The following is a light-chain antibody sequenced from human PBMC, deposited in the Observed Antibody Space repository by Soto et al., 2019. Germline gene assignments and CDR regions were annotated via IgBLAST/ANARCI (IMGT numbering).Light chain of an antibody. J-gene: IGKJ3*01. CDR2: DAS. CDR1: QSISSW. CDR3: QQYNSYPFT. V-gene: IGKV1-5*01. Sequence: DIQMTQSPSTLSASVGDRVTITCRASQSISSWLAWYQQKPGKAPNLLIYDASSLESGVPSRFSGSASGTEFTLTISTLQPDDFATYYCQQYNSYPFTFGPGTKVDIK.